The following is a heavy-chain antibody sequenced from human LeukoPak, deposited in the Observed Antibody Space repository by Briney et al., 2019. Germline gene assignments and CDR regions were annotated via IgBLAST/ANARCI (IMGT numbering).Heavy chain of an antibody. Sequence: PSETLSLTCTVSDGSISGYYWSWIRQPPGEGLEWIGYIYYSGSTNYNPSLKSRVTISVDTSKNQFSLKLSSVTAADTAVYYCARHPRIHSSSWYRSNYFDYWGQGTLVTVSS. V-gene: IGHV4-59*08. D-gene: IGHD6-13*01. CDR3: ARHPRIHSSSWYRSNYFDY. CDR2: IYYSGST. CDR1: DGSISGYY. J-gene: IGHJ4*02.